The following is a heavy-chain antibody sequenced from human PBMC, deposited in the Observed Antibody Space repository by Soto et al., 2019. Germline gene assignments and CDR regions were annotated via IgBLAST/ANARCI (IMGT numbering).Heavy chain of an antibody. V-gene: IGHV1-46*01. CDR1: GYTFTHYY. D-gene: IGHD6-13*01. CDR3: ARDLAAGDY. Sequence: QVQLVQSGAEVKKPGASVKLSCRTSGYTFTHYYIHWVRQAPGQGLEWLAIINPASGSTNYAHDFQGRATLTMDTSTTTVYMELSGLRAEDTSIFYCARDLAAGDYWGQGTLVTVSS. J-gene: IGHJ4*02. CDR2: INPASGST.